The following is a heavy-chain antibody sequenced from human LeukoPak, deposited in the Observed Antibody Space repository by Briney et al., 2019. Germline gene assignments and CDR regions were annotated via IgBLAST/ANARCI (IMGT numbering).Heavy chain of an antibody. J-gene: IGHJ4*02. V-gene: IGHV3-30*03. CDR2: ISYDGSNK. Sequence: GGSLRLSCAASGFTFSSYGMHWVRQAPGKGLEWVAVISYDGSNKYYADSVKGRFTISRDNSKNSLYLQMNSLRAEDTAVYYCARDPMGATTQGDYWGQGTLVTVSS. D-gene: IGHD1-26*01. CDR3: ARDPMGATTQGDY. CDR1: GFTFSSYG.